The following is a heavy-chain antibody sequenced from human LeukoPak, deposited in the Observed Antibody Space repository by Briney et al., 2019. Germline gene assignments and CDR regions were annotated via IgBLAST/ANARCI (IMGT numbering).Heavy chain of an antibody. D-gene: IGHD1-1*01. CDR3: AILNWNDPLAGGH. V-gene: IGHV3-23*01. J-gene: IGHJ4*02. CDR1: GFTFSSYA. CDR2: ISGSGGGT. Sequence: GGSLRLSCAVSGFTFSSYAMSWVRQAPGKGLEWVAAISGSGGGTDYADSVKGRFTISRDNSKNTLYLQMNSLRAEDTAVYYCAILNWNDPLAGGHWGQGTLVTVSS.